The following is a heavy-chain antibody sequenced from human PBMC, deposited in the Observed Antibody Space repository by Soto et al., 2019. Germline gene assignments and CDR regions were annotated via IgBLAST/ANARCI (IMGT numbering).Heavy chain of an antibody. D-gene: IGHD2-21*01. CDR2: IKQDGSEK. V-gene: IGHV3-7*01. Sequence: GGSLRLSCAASGFTFISYWMSWVLQAPGKGLEWVANIKQDGSEKYYVDSVKGRFTISRDNAKNSLYLQMNSLRAEDTAVYYCARVHNYYYYYYMDVWGKGTTVTVSS. CDR3: ARVHNYYYYYYMDV. J-gene: IGHJ6*03. CDR1: GFTFISYW.